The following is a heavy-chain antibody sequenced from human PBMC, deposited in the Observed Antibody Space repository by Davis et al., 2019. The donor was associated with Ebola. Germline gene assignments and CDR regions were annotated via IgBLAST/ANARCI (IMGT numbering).Heavy chain of an antibody. CDR3: ARKGFLEWLLSTDSYGMDV. CDR1: GYTFTSYG. Sequence: ASVQVSCKASGYTFTSYGISWVRQATGQGLEWMGWISAYNGNTNYAQKLQGRVTMTTDTSTSTAYMELRSLRSDDTAVYYCARKGFLEWLLSTDSYGMDVWGQGTTVTVSS. J-gene: IGHJ6*02. D-gene: IGHD3-3*01. CDR2: ISAYNGNT. V-gene: IGHV1-18*04.